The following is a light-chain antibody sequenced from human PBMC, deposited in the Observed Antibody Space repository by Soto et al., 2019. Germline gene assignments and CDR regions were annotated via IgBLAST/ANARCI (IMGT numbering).Light chain of an antibody. Sequence: DIQMTQSPSSLSASVGDRVTITCRASQVINNWLAWYQYKPEKAPKSLIYATSILQSGVPSRFSGSGSGTDFTLTISSLQPEDFATYYCQQYSSYPYTFGQGTKLEIK. J-gene: IGKJ2*01. V-gene: IGKV1D-16*01. CDR2: ATS. CDR3: QQYSSYPYT. CDR1: QVINNW.